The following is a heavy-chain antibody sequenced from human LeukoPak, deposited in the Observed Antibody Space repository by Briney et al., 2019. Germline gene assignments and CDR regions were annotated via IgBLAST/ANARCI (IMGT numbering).Heavy chain of an antibody. Sequence: GGSLRLSCAASGFTFSSYGMHWVRQAPGRGLEWVAVIWYGGSNKYSADSVKGRFTISRDNSKNTLYLQMNSLRAEDTAVYYCAKELNEYDFWSPKLGYYMDVWGKGTTVTVSS. V-gene: IGHV3-30*02. D-gene: IGHD3-3*01. CDR2: IWYGGSNK. J-gene: IGHJ6*03. CDR1: GFTFSSYG. CDR3: AKELNEYDFWSPKLGYYMDV.